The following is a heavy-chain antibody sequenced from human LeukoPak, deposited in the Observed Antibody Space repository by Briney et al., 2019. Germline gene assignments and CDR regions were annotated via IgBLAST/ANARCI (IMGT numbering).Heavy chain of an antibody. CDR3: ATSYSSGPMNFYY. CDR1: GYSISSGYY. J-gene: IGHJ4*02. V-gene: IGHV4-38-2*01. D-gene: IGHD6-19*01. Sequence: SETLSLTCAVSGYSISSGYYWGWIRQPPGKGLEWIGSIYHSGSTYYNPSLKSRVTISVDTSKNQFSLKLSSVTAADTAVYYCATSYSSGPMNFYYWGQGTLVTVSS. CDR2: IYHSGST.